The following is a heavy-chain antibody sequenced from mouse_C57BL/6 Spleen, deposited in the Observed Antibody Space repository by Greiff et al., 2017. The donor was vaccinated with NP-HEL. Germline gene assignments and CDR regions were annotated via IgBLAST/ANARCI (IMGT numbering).Heavy chain of an antibody. Sequence: EVQLQQSGPELVKPGASVKISCKASGYTFTDYYMNWVKQSHGKSLEWIGDINPNNGGTSYNQKFKGKATLTVDKSSSTAYMELRSLTSEDSAVYYCARRRLLTMDYWGQETSVTVSS. CDR3: ARRRLLTMDY. CDR1: GYTFTDYY. CDR2: INPNNGGT. J-gene: IGHJ4*01. V-gene: IGHV1-26*01. D-gene: IGHD2-10*01.